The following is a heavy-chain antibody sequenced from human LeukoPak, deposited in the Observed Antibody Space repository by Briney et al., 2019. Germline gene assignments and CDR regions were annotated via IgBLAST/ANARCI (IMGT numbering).Heavy chain of an antibody. CDR1: GFSFNYHA. CDR3: AKDIQLST. CDR2: IGASGEST. V-gene: IGHV3-23*01. D-gene: IGHD5-24*01. J-gene: IGHJ3*01. Sequence: GGSLRLSCAASGFSFNYHAMHWVRQAPGKGLEWVSLIGASGESTYYADSVKGRFTISRDNSKNTLSLQMNSLRVEDTAMYFCAKDIQLSTWGLGTMVTVSS.